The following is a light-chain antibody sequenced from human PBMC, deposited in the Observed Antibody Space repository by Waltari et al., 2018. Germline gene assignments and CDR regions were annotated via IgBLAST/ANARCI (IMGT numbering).Light chain of an antibody. CDR3: CSYAGSRTFV. CDR2: EGS. J-gene: IGLJ1*01. CDR1: SRDVGGYNL. V-gene: IGLV2-23*01. Sequence: QSALTQPASVSGSPGQSITISCTGTSRDVGGYNLVSWYQQHPGKDPKFIIYEGSKRPSGVSARFAGSKSGNTASLTISGLQAEDEANSDCCSYAGSRTFVFGTGTKVTVL.